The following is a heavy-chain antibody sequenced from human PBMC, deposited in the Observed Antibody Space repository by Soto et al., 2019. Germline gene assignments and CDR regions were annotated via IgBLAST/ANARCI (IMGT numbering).Heavy chain of an antibody. J-gene: IGHJ3*02. D-gene: IGHD4-17*01. CDR1: GFTFSDYY. CDR2: ISSSGSTI. Sequence: GGSLRLSCAASGFTFSDYYMSWIRQAPGKGLEWVSYISSSGSTIYYADSVKGRVTISRDNAKNSLYLQMNSLRAEDTAMYYCARETDTVTRRWDVFDMWGQGTMVTVS. V-gene: IGHV3-11*04. CDR3: ARETDTVTRRWDVFDM.